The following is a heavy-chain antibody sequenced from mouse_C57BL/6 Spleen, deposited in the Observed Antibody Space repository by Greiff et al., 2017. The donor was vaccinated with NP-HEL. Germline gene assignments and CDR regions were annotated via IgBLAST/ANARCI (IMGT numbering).Heavy chain of an antibody. D-gene: IGHD1-1*01. J-gene: IGHJ4*01. CDR2: ISSGSSTI. Sequence: EVKVVESGGGLVKPGGSLKLSCAASGFTFSDYGMHWVRQAPEKGLEWVAYISSGSSTIYYADTVKGRFTISRDNAKNTLFLQMTSLRSEDTAMYYCGRDYYGPMDYWGQRTSVTVSS. V-gene: IGHV5-17*01. CDR1: GFTFSDYG. CDR3: GRDYYGPMDY.